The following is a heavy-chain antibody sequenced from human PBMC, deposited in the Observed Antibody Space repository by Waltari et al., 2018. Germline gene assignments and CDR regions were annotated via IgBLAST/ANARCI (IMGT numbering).Heavy chain of an antibody. V-gene: IGHV4-34*01. CDR3: ARGGLTTVVTPTGWFDP. Sequence: QVQLQQWGAGLLKPSETLSLTCAVDGGSFSGYYWSWSRQPPGKGLEWIGEINHSGSTNYNPSLKSRVTISVDTSKNQFSLKLSSVTAADTAVYYCARGGLTTVVTPTGWFDPWGQGTLVTVSS. CDR1: GGSFSGYY. D-gene: IGHD4-17*01. CDR2: INHSGST. J-gene: IGHJ5*02.